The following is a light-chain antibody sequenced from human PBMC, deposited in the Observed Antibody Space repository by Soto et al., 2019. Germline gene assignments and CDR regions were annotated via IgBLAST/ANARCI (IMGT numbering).Light chain of an antibody. J-gene: IGLJ1*01. CDR1: SSDVGGYSY. V-gene: IGLV2-11*01. CDR2: DVK. Sequence: QSALTQPRSVSGSPGQSVTISCTGTSSDVGGYSYVSWYQQHPGKAPKLMIYDVKTRPSGIPDRFSGSKSGNTASLTISGLQAEVEADYYCFSYAGSYTSVFGTGTKLTVL. CDR3: FSYAGSYTSV.